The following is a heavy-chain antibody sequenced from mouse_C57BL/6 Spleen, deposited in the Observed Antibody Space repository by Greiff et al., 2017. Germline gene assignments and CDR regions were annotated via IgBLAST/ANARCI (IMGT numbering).Heavy chain of an antibody. CDR3: ARGTTVVAPDAMDY. V-gene: IGHV1-81*01. CDR2: IYPRSGNT. D-gene: IGHD1-1*01. J-gene: IGHJ4*01. Sequence: QVQLQQSGAELARPGASVKLSCKASDYTFTSYGISWVKQRTGQGLEWIGEIYPRSGNTYYNEKFKGKATLTADKSSSTAYMEFRSLTSEDSAVYFCARGTTVVAPDAMDYWGQGTSVTVSS. CDR1: DYTFTSYG.